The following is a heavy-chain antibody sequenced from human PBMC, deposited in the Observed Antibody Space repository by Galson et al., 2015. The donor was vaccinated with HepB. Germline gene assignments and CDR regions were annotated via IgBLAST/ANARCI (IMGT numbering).Heavy chain of an antibody. J-gene: IGHJ4*02. V-gene: IGHV4-39*07. Sequence: ETLSLTCTVSGGSINSLSYYWVWIRQPPGKGLEWIGEINHGGTTNYHPSLKSRVTISVDTSKNQFSLKLTSVTAADTAVYYCARRASFIRFLERLPTPKFDYWGQGALVTVSS. CDR2: INHGGTT. CDR3: ARRASFIRFLERLPTPKFDY. D-gene: IGHD3-3*01. CDR1: GGSINSLSYY.